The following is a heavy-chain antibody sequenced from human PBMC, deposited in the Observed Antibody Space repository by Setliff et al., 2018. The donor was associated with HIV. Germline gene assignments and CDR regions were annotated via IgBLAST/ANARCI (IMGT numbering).Heavy chain of an antibody. D-gene: IGHD2-21*01. CDR3: ARSHYSRGESFDY. CDR1: GFTFSSYS. Sequence: GGSLRLSCAASGFTFSSYSMNWVRQAPGKGLEWVSYISSSSSTIYYADSVKGRFTISRDNAKNSLYLQMNSLRAEDTAVYYCARSHYSRGESFDYWGQGTLVTVSS. CDR2: ISSSSSTI. J-gene: IGHJ4*02. V-gene: IGHV3-48*01.